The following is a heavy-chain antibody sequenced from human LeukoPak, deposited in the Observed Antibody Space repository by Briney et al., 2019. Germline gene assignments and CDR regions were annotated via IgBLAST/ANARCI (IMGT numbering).Heavy chain of an antibody. D-gene: IGHD3-9*01. V-gene: IGHV4-34*01. J-gene: IGHJ4*02. Sequence: SEILSLTCAVYGGSFSGYYWSWIRQPPGKGLEWIGEINHSGSTNYNPSLKSRVTISVDTSKNQFSLKLSSVTAADTAVYYCARETLRYFDCFGQGTLVTVSS. CDR2: INHSGST. CDR1: GGSFSGYY. CDR3: ARETLRYFDC.